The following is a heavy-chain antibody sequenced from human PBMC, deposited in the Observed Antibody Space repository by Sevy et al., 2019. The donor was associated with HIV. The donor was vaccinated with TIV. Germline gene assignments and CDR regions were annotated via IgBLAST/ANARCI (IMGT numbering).Heavy chain of an antibody. CDR3: AGSYFDSSGYSPLYYYGMDV. Sequence: ASVKVSCKASGGTFSNYAISWVRQAPGQGLEWMGGFIPMFDTANYAQKFQGKVTLTPDGSTTTAYMELSSLRSDDTAVYYCAGSYFDSSGYSPLYYYGMDVWGQGTTVTVSS. J-gene: IGHJ6*02. V-gene: IGHV1-69*13. D-gene: IGHD3-22*01. CDR1: GGTFSNYA. CDR2: FIPMFDTA.